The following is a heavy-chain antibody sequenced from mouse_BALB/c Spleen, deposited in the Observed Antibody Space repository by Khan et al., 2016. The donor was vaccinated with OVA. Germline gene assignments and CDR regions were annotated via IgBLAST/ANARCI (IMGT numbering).Heavy chain of an antibody. CDR3: ARYGSSPYYAMDY. CDR2: INPYNDGT. CDR1: GYTFTSYV. D-gene: IGHD1-1*01. Sequence: VQLQQPGPELVKPGASVKMSCKASGYTFTSYVMHWVIQKPGQGLEWIGYINPYNDGTKYNEKFKGKATLTSDKSSSTAYMELSSLTSEDSAVSYSARYGSSPYYAMDYWGQGTSVTVSS. J-gene: IGHJ4*01. V-gene: IGHV1S136*01.